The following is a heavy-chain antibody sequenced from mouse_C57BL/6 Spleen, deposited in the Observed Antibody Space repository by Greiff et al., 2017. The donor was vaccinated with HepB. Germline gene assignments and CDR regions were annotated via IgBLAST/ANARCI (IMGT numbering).Heavy chain of an antibody. CDR1: GYAFSSSW. D-gene: IGHD4-1*01. V-gene: IGHV1-82*01. Sequence: VKLQESGPELVKPGASVKISCKASGYAFSSSWMNWVKQRPGKGLEWIGRIYPGDGDTNYNGKFKGKATLTADKSSSTAYMQLSSLTSEDSAVYFCARTGTGREVIDYWGQGTTLTVSS. CDR3: ARTGTGREVIDY. J-gene: IGHJ2*01. CDR2: IYPGDGDT.